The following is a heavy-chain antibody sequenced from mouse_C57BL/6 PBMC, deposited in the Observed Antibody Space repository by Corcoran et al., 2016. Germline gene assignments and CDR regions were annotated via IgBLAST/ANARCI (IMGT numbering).Heavy chain of an antibody. CDR2: INPNNGGT. D-gene: IGHD2-5*01. V-gene: IGHV1-18*01. Sequence: EVQLQQSGSELVKPGASVKIPCKASGYTFTDYNMDWVKQSHGKSLEWIGDINPNNGGTIYNQKFKGKATLTVDKSSSTAYMELRSLTSEDTAVYYCARSPYYYSNYYHAMDYWGQGTSVTVSS. CDR3: ARSPYYYSNYYHAMDY. CDR1: GYTFTDYN. J-gene: IGHJ4*01.